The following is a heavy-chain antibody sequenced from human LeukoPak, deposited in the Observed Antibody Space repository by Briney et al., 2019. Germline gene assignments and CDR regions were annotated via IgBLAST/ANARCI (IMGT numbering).Heavy chain of an antibody. CDR1: GGSFSGYY. V-gene: IGHV4-34*01. CDR2: INHSGST. D-gene: IGHD3-22*01. J-gene: IGHJ4*02. Sequence: PSETLSLTCAVYGGSFSGYYWSWIRQPPGKGLEWIGEINHSGSTNYNPSLKSRVTISVDTSKNQFSLKLSSVTAADTAVYYCARVRRFSYYYDSSGSIRAPFDYWGQGTLVTVYS. CDR3: ARVRRFSYYYDSSGSIRAPFDY.